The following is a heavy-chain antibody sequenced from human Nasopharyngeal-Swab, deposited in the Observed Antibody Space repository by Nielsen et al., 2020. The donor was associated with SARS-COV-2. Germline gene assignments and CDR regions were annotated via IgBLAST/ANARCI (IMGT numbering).Heavy chain of an antibody. V-gene: IGHV4-39*07. J-gene: IGHJ6*02. D-gene: IGHD2-21*01. CDR3: ARDTGCGGDCPKEVNSYGMDV. Sequence: VRQMPGKGLEWIGSIYYSGSTYCNPSLKSRVTISVDTSKNQFSLKLSSVTAADTAVYYCARDTGCGGDCPKEVNSYGMDVWGQGTTVTVSS. CDR2: IYYSGST.